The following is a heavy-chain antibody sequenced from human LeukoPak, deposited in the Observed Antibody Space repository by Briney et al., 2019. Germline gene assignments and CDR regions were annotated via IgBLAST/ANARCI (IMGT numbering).Heavy chain of an antibody. Sequence: PSETLSLTCTVSGGSIGSSSYYWGWIRQPPGKGLAWIGSIYYSGSTYYNPSLKSRVTISVDTSKNQFSLKLSSVTAADTAVYYCARDYRGRFDPWGQGTLVTVSS. V-gene: IGHV4-39*07. D-gene: IGHD5-12*01. J-gene: IGHJ5*02. CDR1: GGSIGSSSYY. CDR2: IYYSGST. CDR3: ARDYRGRFDP.